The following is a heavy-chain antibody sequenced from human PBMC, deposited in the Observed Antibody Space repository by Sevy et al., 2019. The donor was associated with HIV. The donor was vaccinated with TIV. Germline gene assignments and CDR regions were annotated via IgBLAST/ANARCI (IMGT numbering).Heavy chain of an antibody. CDR2: ISGSGGST. CDR1: GFTFSNYA. V-gene: IGHV3-23*01. Sequence: GGSLRLSCAASGFTFSNYAMSWVRQAPGKGLEWVSAISGSGGSTYYADSVKGRFTISRDNSKSTLFLQMNSLRAEDNAVYYCAKDGNYYDSSGYPLLFDPWGQGTLVTVSS. J-gene: IGHJ5*02. CDR3: AKDGNYYDSSGYPLLFDP. D-gene: IGHD3-22*01.